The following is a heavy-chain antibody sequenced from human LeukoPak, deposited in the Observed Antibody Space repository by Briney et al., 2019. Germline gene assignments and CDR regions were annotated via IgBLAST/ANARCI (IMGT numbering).Heavy chain of an antibody. CDR1: GGSFSGYY. CDR3: ARGEHSYGYVPSY. J-gene: IGHJ4*02. Sequence: PSETLSLTCAVYGGSFSGYYWSWIRQPPGKGLEWIGEINHSGSTNYNPSLKSRVTISVDTSKNQFSLKLSSVTAADTAVYYCARGEHSYGYVPSYWGQGTLVTVSS. V-gene: IGHV4-34*01. CDR2: INHSGST. D-gene: IGHD5-18*01.